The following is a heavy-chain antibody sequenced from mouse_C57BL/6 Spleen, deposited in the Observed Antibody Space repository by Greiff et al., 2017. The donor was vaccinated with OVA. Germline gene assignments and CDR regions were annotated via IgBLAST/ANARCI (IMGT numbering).Heavy chain of an antibody. V-gene: IGHV14-2*01. Sequence: EVKLQESGAELVKPGASVKLSCTASGFNITDYYMHWVKQRTEQGLEWIGRIDPEDGETKYAPKFQGKAPITAATSSNTAYLQLSSLTSEDTDVYYYDSSDSSGSYAMDYWGKGTSVTVSS. CDR1: GFNITDYY. D-gene: IGHD3-2*02. CDR3: DSSDSSGSYAMDY. CDR2: IDPEDGET. J-gene: IGHJ4*01.